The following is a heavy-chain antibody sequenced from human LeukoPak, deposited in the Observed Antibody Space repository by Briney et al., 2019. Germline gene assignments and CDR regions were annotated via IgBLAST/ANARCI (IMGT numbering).Heavy chain of an antibody. CDR2: VTPNSGNA. D-gene: IGHD6-13*01. CDR1: GYTFTGYD. CDR3: ARLGSSWYGGVDP. Sequence: ASAKVSCKASGYTFTGYDINWVRQATGQGLEWMGWVTPNSGNARYAQKFQGRVTMTRNTSISTAYMELSSLRLEDTAVYFCARLGSSWYGGVDPWGQGTLVTVSS. J-gene: IGHJ5*02. V-gene: IGHV1-8*01.